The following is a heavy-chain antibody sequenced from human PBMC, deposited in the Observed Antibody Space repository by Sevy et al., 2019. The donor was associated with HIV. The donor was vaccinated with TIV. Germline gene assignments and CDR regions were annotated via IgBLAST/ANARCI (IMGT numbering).Heavy chain of an antibody. CDR2: IYPGDTDT. V-gene: IGHV5-51*01. J-gene: IGHJ6*02. Sequence: GESLKISCKGSGYSFTSYWIGWVRQMPGKGLEWMGIIYPGDTDTRYSPSFQGQVTISADKSISTAYLQWSSLKASDTAMYYCARHLHDILTGYYGMDVWGQGTTVTVSS. D-gene: IGHD3-9*01. CDR1: GYSFTSYW. CDR3: ARHLHDILTGYYGMDV.